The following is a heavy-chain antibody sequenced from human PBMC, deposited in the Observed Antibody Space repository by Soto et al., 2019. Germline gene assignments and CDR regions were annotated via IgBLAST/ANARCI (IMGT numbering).Heavy chain of an antibody. CDR3: AKNSGWFNT. V-gene: IGHV3-23*01. CDR2: ISGGGST. D-gene: IGHD3-10*01. Sequence: GGSLRLSCSASGFTFSTYAMSWVRQAPGRGLEWVSAISGGGSTYYADSVKGRFTISRDNSMNTVYLQMNSLRADDTALYYCAKNSGWFNTWGQGALVTVSS. CDR1: GFTFSTYA. J-gene: IGHJ5*02.